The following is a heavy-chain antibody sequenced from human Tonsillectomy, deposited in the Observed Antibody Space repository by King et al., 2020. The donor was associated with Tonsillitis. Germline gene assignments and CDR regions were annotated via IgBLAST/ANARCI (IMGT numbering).Heavy chain of an antibody. CDR3: TTVGLGAGYYYAMDV. V-gene: IGHV3-15*01. J-gene: IGHJ6*02. CDR1: GFTCSNAW. CDR2: IKSKTDGGTT. D-gene: IGHD3-10*01. Sequence: VQLVQSGGGLVKPGGSLRLSCAASGFTCSNAWMSWVRQAPGKGLEWVGRIKSKTDGGTTDYAAPVKGRFTISRDDSKNTLYLQMNSLKTEDTAVYYFTTVGLGAGYYYAMDVWGQGTTVTVSS.